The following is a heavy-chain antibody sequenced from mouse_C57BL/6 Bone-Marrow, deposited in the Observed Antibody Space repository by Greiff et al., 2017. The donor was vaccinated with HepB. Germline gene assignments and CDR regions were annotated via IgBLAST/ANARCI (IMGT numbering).Heavy chain of an antibody. CDR2: LDPSDSYT. D-gene: IGHD3-2*02. J-gene: IGHJ3*01. V-gene: IGHV1-69*01. CDR3: AREEDSSGYWVAY. Sequence: QVQLQQPGAELVMPGASVKLSCKASGYTFTSYWMHWVKQRPGQGLEWIGELDPSDSYTNYNQKFKGKSTLTVDKSSSTAYMQLSSLTSEDSAVYYCAREEDSSGYWVAYWGQGTLVTVAA. CDR1: GYTFTSYW.